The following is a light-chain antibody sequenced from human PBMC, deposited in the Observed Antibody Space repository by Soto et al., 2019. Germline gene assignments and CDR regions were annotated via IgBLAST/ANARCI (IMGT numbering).Light chain of an antibody. J-gene: IGKJ2*01. CDR1: ETVRDR. Sequence: EVVLTQSPDTLYLSHGQGVTLSCRASETVRDRVAWQQQQQGQAPRLLDFGASTRTSGVPDRFSGSGSGTYFPLTINRLEPDDFAVYYCQQYDTSPYSVGQGTKLEIK. CDR2: GAS. CDR3: QQYDTSPYS. V-gene: IGKV3-20*01.